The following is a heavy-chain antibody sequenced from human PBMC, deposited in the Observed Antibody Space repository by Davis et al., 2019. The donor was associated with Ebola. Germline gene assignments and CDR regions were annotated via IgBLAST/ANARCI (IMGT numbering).Heavy chain of an antibody. CDR1: GFTFSSYE. CDR3: ARREDYYDSSGYSDAFDI. V-gene: IGHV3-48*03. CDR2: ISSSGSTI. J-gene: IGHJ3*02. D-gene: IGHD3-22*01. Sequence: PGGSLRLSCAASGFTFSSYEMNWVRQAPGKGLEWVSYISSSGSTIYYADSVKGRFTISRDNAKNSLYLQMNSLRAEDTAVYYCARREDYYDSSGYSDAFDIWGQGTMVTVSS.